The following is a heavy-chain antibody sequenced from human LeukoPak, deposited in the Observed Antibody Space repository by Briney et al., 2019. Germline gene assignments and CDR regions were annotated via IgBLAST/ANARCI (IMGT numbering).Heavy chain of an antibody. CDR1: GYTFTGYY. CDR3: ATIQDGLLGGATTYFAY. V-gene: IGHV1-2*02. Sequence: ASVEVSCKASGYTFTGYYMHWVRQAPGQGLEWMGWINPNSGGTNYAQKFQGRVTMTRDTSISTAYMELSRLRSDDTAVYYCATIQDGLLGGATTYFAYGGGETRVTVSS. D-gene: IGHD1-26*01. J-gene: IGHJ4*02. CDR2: INPNSGGT.